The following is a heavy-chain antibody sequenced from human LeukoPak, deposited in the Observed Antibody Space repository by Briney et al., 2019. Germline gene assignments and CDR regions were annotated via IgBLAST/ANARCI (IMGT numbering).Heavy chain of an antibody. V-gene: IGHV1-69*04. CDR1: GYTFTTYG. Sequence: SVKVSCKASGYTFTTYGISWVRQAPGQGLEWMGRIIPILGIANYAQKFQGRVTITADKSTSTAYMELSSLRSEDTDVYYCASVTMVRGVIIPPTHFDYWGQGTLVTVSS. J-gene: IGHJ4*02. CDR3: ASVTMVRGVIIPPTHFDY. D-gene: IGHD3-10*01. CDR2: IIPILGIA.